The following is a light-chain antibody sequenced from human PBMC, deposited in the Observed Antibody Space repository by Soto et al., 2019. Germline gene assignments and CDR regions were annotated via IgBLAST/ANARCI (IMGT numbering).Light chain of an antibody. Sequence: EIVMTQAPATLSVSPGGRATLSCRASERFNRNLAWYQQRPGQSPRLLLYGASTRATSTPARFSGSGSGTAFTLTITSLQSDDFALYFCQHYHNWPLTFGGGTKVEIK. CDR1: ERFNRN. J-gene: IGKJ4*01. V-gene: IGKV3-15*01. CDR2: GAS. CDR3: QHYHNWPLT.